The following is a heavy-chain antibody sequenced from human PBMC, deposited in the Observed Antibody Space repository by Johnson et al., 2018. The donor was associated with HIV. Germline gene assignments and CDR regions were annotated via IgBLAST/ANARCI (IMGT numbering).Heavy chain of an antibody. J-gene: IGHJ3*02. CDR2: IWYDGSNK. CDR1: GFRFRSYV. CDR3: ARVEQLGAFDI. V-gene: IGHV3-30*19. D-gene: IGHD6-6*01. Sequence: QVQLVESGGGVVQPGRSLRLSCAASGFRFRSYVMHWVRQAPGKGLEWVAAIWYDGSNKYYADSVKGRFTISRDNSKNTLYLQMNSLRVEDTAVYYCARVEQLGAFDIWGQGTMVTVSS.